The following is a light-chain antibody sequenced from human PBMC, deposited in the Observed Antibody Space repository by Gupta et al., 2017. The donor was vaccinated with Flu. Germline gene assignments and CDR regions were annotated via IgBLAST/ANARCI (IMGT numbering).Light chain of an antibody. CDR2: TPS. V-gene: IGKV1-39*01. Sequence: SSLSDYIGDRGTITCRAMERISRTTLHWSQQKPGKAPDLLIYTPSRAQSGVPSRFSGSGSGTDFSLTISRMQPEDFATYYCQQCKDIPYTFGEGTKLE. J-gene: IGKJ2*01. CDR3: QQCKDIPYT. CDR1: ERISRTT.